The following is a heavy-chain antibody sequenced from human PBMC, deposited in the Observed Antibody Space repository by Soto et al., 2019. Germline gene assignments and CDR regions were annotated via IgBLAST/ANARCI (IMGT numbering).Heavy chain of an antibody. V-gene: IGHV4-61*01. D-gene: IGHD3-16*01. Sequence: SETLSLTCTVSGGSVSSGSYYWSWIRQPPGKGLEWIGYIYYSGSTNYNPSLKSRVTISVDTSKNQFSLKLSSVTAADTAVYYCARLFGGVTHWGQGTLVTVSS. CDR2: IYYSGST. CDR1: GGSVSSGSYY. CDR3: ARLFGGVTH. J-gene: IGHJ4*02.